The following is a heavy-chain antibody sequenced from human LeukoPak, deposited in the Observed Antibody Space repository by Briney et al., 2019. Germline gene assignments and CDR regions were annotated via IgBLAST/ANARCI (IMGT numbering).Heavy chain of an antibody. J-gene: IGHJ6*03. CDR1: GGTFSSYA. D-gene: IGHD3-10*01. CDR3: AIWGSGTYYYYMDV. CDR2: IIPMFGTA. Sequence: SVKVSCKASGGTFSSYAISWVRQAPGQGLEWMGGIIPMFGTANYAQKFHGRVTITADEYTSTAYMDLSSLRSEDTAVYYCAIWGSGTYYYYMDVWGKGTTVTISS. V-gene: IGHV1-69*13.